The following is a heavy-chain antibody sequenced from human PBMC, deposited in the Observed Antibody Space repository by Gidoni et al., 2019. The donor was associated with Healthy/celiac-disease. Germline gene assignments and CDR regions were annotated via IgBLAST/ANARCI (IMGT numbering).Heavy chain of an antibody. Sequence: EVQLLESGGGLVQPGGSLRLSCAASGFTFSSYAMSWVRQAPGTGLEWVSAISGSGGSTYYADSVKGRFTISRDNSKNTLYLQMNSLRAEDTAVYYCAKDGAYDILTGYPYYFDYWGQGTLVTVSS. CDR3: AKDGAYDILTGYPYYFDY. J-gene: IGHJ4*02. CDR2: ISGSGGST. D-gene: IGHD3-9*01. CDR1: GFTFSSYA. V-gene: IGHV3-23*01.